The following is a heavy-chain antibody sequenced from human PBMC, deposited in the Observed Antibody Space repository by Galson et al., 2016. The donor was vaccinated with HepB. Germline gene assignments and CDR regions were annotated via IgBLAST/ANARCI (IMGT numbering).Heavy chain of an antibody. CDR1: GFIFTSYV. D-gene: IGHD3-3*01. CDR3: ATLRRHSKATTVFWSGYFDDGLAY. CDR2: ISASGSST. V-gene: IGHV3-23*01. J-gene: IGHJ4*02. Sequence: SLRLSCAASGFIFTSYVMSWVRQAPGKGLEWVSSISASGSSTFYADSVKGRFTISRDNSKNTLYLQMNGLRAEDTAVFYCATLRRHSKATTVFWSGYFDDGLAYWGQGLLVTVSS.